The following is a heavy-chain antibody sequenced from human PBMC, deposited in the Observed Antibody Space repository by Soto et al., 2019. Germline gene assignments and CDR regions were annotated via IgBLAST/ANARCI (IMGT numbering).Heavy chain of an antibody. CDR2: IYDSGST. CDR1: GGSISSYY. CDR3: ARAWGEAFDY. Sequence: QVQLQESGPGLVKPSETLSLTCTVSGGSISSYYWSWIRQPPGKGLEWIGYIYDSGSTNYNPALKSRVTISVATSKTQFSLKLRSVTAADTAVYYCARAWGEAFDYWGQVTLVTVAS. V-gene: IGHV4-59*01. J-gene: IGHJ4*02. D-gene: IGHD3-16*01.